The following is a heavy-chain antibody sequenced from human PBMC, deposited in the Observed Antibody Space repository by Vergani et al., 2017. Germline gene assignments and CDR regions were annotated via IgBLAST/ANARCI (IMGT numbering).Heavy chain of an antibody. CDR1: GGSISSGGYY. CDR3: ARKLRGSGSYNWFDP. CDR2: IYYSGST. J-gene: IGHJ5*02. D-gene: IGHD3-10*01. V-gene: IGHV4-31*03. Sequence: QVQLQESGPGLVKPSQTLSLTCTVSGGSISSGGYYWSWIRQHPGKGLEWIGYIYYSGSTYYNPSLKSRVTISVETSKNQFSLKLSSVTAADTAVYYCARKLRGSGSYNWFDPWGQGTLVTVSS.